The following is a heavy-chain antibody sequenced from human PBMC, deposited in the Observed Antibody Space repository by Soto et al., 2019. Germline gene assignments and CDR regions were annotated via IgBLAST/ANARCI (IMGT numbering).Heavy chain of an antibody. CDR1: GYTFSEYG. CDR3: AKDRHTRLRGSPASGGWFFDL. V-gene: IGHV1-18*01. D-gene: IGHD2-15*01. Sequence: QVQLVQSGAEVKRPGASVKVSCKASGYTFSEYGISWVRQAPGQGLEWMGWISRYNGETRFAQNDDGRVTLATDTSTNAAYMDLRSLRSDDTAVYYCAKDRHTRLRGSPASGGWFFDLWGPGTLVTVSS. J-gene: IGHJ2*01. CDR2: ISRYNGET.